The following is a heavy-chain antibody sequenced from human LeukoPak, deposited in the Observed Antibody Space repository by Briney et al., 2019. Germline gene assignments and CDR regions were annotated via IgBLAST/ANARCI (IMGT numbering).Heavy chain of an antibody. J-gene: IGHJ4*02. CDR1: GLTFSSYA. D-gene: IGHD3-10*01. CDR2: ISGSGDRT. V-gene: IGHV3-23*01. Sequence: SGGSLRLSCAVSGLTFSSYAMSWVRQAPGKGLEWVSAISGSGDRTYYADSVKGRFTISRDNFKNTLYLQMNNLRADDTAVYYCAKGGISLVRGSFDYWGLGTLVTVSS. CDR3: AKGGISLVRGSFDY.